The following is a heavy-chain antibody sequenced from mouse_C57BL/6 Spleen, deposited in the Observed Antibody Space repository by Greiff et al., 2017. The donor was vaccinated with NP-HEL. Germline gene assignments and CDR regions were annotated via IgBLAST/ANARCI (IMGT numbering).Heavy chain of an antibody. Sequence: QVQLQQPGAELVRPGSSVKLSCKASGYTFTSYWMHWVKQRPIQGLEWIGNIDPSDSETHYNQKFKDKATLTVDKSSSTAYMQLSSLTSDDSAVYYCAIISYYYGSSYGAMDYWGQGTSVTVSS. CDR3: AIISYYYGSSYGAMDY. CDR2: IDPSDSET. V-gene: IGHV1-52*01. D-gene: IGHD1-1*01. J-gene: IGHJ4*01. CDR1: GYTFTSYW.